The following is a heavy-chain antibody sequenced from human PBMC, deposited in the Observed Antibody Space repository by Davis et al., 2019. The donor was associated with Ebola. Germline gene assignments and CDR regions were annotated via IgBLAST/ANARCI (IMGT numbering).Heavy chain of an antibody. D-gene: IGHD6-13*01. CDR2: INSDASRT. CDR1: GFTFSGYW. CDR3: AKDRSSGYDI. V-gene: IGHV3-74*01. J-gene: IGHJ3*02. Sequence: GESLKISCAASGFTFSGYWMHWVRQGPGKGLVWVSRINSDASRTNYADSVKGRFTISRDNSKNTLYLQMNSLRAEDTAVYYCAKDRSSGYDIWGQGTMVTVSS.